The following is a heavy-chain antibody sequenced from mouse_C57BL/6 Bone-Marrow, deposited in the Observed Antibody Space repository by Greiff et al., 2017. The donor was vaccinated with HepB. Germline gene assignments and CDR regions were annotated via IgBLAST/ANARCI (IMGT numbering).Heavy chain of an antibody. CDR1: GYTFTSYW. D-gene: IGHD2-3*01. Sequence: VQLQQPGAELVMPGASVKLSCKASGYTFTSYWMHWVKQRPGQGLEWIGEIDPSDSYTNYNQKFKGKSTLTVDKSSSTAYMQLSSLTSEDSAVYYCAREGGWLVRYFDVWGTGTTVTVSS. J-gene: IGHJ1*03. V-gene: IGHV1-69*01. CDR2: IDPSDSYT. CDR3: AREGGWLVRYFDV.